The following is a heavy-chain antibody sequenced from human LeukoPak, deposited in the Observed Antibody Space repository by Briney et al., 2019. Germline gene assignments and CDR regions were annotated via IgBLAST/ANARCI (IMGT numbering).Heavy chain of an antibody. J-gene: IGHJ6*03. CDR2: ISAYNGNT. CDR1: GYTFTSYG. V-gene: IGHV1-18*01. D-gene: IGHD2-2*01. CDR3: ARDGYCSSTSCPLDPYYYYYMDV. Sequence: ASVKVSCKASGYTFTSYGIGWVRQAPGQGLEWMGWISAYNGNTNYAQKLQGRVTMTTDTSTSTAYMELRSLRSDDTAVYYCARDGYCSSTSCPLDPYYYYYMDVWGKGTTVTVSS.